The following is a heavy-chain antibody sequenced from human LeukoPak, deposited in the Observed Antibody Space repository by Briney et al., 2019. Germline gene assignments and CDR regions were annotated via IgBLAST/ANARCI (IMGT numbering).Heavy chain of an antibody. CDR2: ISYDGTDK. CDR3: AKDRNFEGGTTAGYFHL. V-gene: IGHV3-30*18. J-gene: IGHJ1*01. Sequence: GRSLRLSCAASGFTFSSYGMHWVRQAPGKGLEWAAVISYDGTDKDYADSVKGRFTISRDNSNNTLYLQMNSLRAEDTAVYYCAKDRNFEGGTTAGYFHLWGQGTLVTVSS. CDR1: GFTFSSYG. D-gene: IGHD1-7*01.